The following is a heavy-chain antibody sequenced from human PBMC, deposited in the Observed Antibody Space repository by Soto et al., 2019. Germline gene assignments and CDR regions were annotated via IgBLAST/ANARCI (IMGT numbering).Heavy chain of an antibody. V-gene: IGHV3-53*01. CDR3: ARDRVESGYPEYFQH. J-gene: IGHJ1*01. Sequence: EVQLVESGGGLIQPGGSLRLSCAASGFTVSSNYMSWVRQAPGKGLEWVSVIYSGGSTYYADSVKGRFTISRDNSKNTLNLQMNSLRAEDRAVYYCARDRVESGYPEYFQHWGQGTLVTVSS. CDR1: GFTVSSNY. CDR2: IYSGGST. D-gene: IGHD3-22*01.